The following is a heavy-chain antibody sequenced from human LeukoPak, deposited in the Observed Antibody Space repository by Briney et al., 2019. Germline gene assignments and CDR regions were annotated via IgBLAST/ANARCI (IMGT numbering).Heavy chain of an antibody. CDR3: ASQDYDILTGLDY. CDR2: IIPIFGTA. V-gene: IGHV1-69*13. Sequence: SVKVSCTASGGTFSSYAISWVRQAPGQGLDWMGVIIPIFGTANYAQKFQGRVTITAAESTSTAYLELSSLRSEDTAVYYCASQDYDILTGLDYWGQGTLVTVSS. D-gene: IGHD3-9*01. J-gene: IGHJ4*02. CDR1: GGTFSSYA.